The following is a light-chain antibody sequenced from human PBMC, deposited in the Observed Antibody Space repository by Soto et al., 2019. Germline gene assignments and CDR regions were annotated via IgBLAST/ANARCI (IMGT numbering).Light chain of an antibody. CDR2: KAS. Sequence: DIQMTQSPSTLSASLGDRVTITCRASQSISGWLAWYQQKPGKAPKLLIYKASSRFSGSGSGTEFTLTISSLKPDDFATDYCQQYSSFSRTFGQGTKLEI. CDR1: QSISGW. V-gene: IGKV1-5*03. CDR3: QQYSSFSRT. J-gene: IGKJ2*01.